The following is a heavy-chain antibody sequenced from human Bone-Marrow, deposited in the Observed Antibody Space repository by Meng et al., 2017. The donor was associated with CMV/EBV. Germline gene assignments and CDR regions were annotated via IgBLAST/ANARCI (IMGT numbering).Heavy chain of an antibody. CDR3: ARDLCGSGSYCFDY. Sequence: ASVKVSCKSSGYTFTGYYMHWVRQAPGQGLEWMGWINPTSGDTNSAQKFQGRVTMTRDTSISTAYMELSSLRSDDTAVYYCARDLCGSGSYCFDYWGQGTLVTVSS. V-gene: IGHV1-2*02. D-gene: IGHD3-10*01. J-gene: IGHJ4*02. CDR2: INPTSGDT. CDR1: GYTFTGYY.